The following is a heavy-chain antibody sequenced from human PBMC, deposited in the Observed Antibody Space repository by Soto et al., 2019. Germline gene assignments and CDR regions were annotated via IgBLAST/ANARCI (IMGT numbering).Heavy chain of an antibody. CDR2: IKQDGSEK. CDR1: GFTFSSYG. Sequence: GGSLRLSCAASGFTFSSYGMHWVRQAPGKGLEWVANIKQDGSEKYYVDSVKGRCTISRYNAKNSLYLQMNSLRADDTAVYYCARVVLPYCGSGSYYNRTVYCDYWGQGTLVTVSS. CDR3: ARVVLPYCGSGSYYNRTVYCDY. J-gene: IGHJ4*02. V-gene: IGHV3-7*01. D-gene: IGHD3-10*01.